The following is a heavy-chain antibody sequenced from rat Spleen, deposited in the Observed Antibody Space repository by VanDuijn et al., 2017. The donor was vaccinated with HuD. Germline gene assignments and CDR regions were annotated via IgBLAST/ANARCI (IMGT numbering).Heavy chain of an antibody. CDR1: RFTFSDYY. CDR3: ARQIIPDY. V-gene: IGHV5-22*01. CDR2: ISYEGSST. Sequence: EVQLVESGGGLVQPGRSLKLSCTASRFTFSDYYMAWVRQAPKKGLEWVASISYEGSSTYYGDSVKGRFTLSRENSKSTLYLQMDSLRSEDTATYYCARQIIPDYWGQGVMVTVSS. D-gene: IGHD1-5*01. J-gene: IGHJ2*01.